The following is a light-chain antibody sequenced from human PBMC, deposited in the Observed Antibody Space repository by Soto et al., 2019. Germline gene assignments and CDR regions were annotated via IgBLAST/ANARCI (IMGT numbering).Light chain of an antibody. Sequence: QSALTQTRSVSGSPGQSVTISCTGTSSDVGSYNYVSWYQQHPGKAPQLMIYDVSKRPSGVPDRFSGSKSGNTASLTISGLQADDEADYFCCSFAGSNTLYVFGTGTKLTVL. CDR2: DVS. CDR3: CSFAGSNTLYV. V-gene: IGLV2-11*01. J-gene: IGLJ1*01. CDR1: SSDVGSYNY.